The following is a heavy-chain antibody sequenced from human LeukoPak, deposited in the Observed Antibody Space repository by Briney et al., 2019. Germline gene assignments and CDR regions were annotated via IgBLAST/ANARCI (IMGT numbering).Heavy chain of an antibody. CDR3: ARLRWPRGGRSSFDY. CDR2: VNPDDSDT. Sequence: GESLKISFKGSGYGFTSHWIGWVRPMPGKGLEWMGIVNPDDSDTIYSPSFQGQVTISADESIATAYLQWSSLKASDTAMYYCARLRWPRGGRSSFDYGGQGALVTVSS. V-gene: IGHV5-51*01. D-gene: IGHD3-10*01. CDR1: GYGFTSHW. J-gene: IGHJ4*02.